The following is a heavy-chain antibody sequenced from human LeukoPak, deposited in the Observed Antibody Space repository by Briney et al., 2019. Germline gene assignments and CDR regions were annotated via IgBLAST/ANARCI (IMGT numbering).Heavy chain of an antibody. D-gene: IGHD3-10*01. CDR3: AKDRYYGSGSYYYFDY. CDR1: GFIFSSYV. Sequence: GGSLRLSCVSSGFIFSSYVMSWVRQAPGKGLEWVSSISVAGATTDYADSVKGRFTISRDNSKSTVYLQMNSLRAEDTAVYYCAKDRYYGSGSYYYFDYWGQGTLVTVSS. V-gene: IGHV3-23*01. J-gene: IGHJ4*02. CDR2: ISVAGATT.